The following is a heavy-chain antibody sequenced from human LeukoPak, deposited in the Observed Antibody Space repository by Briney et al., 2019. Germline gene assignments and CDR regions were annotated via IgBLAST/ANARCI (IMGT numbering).Heavy chain of an antibody. CDR2: ISGSGGST. J-gene: IGHJ6*03. V-gene: IGHV3-23*01. CDR3: AKGVGRLYYYYFMNV. D-gene: IGHD3-10*01. CDR1: GFTFSSYA. Sequence: GGSLRLSCTASGFTFSSYAMSWVRQAPGKGLEWVSAISGSGGSTYYEDSVKGRFTISRDNSKNTLYLQMNSLRDEDRAVYYCAKGVGRLYYYYFMNVWGKGTTVTVSS.